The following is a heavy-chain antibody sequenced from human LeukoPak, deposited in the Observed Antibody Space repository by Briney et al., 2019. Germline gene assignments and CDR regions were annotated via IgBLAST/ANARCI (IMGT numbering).Heavy chain of an antibody. Sequence: GRSLRLSCAASGFTFSSYGMHWVRQAPGKGLEWVSAISGSGGSTYYADSVKGRFTISRDNSKNTLYLQMNSLRAEDTAVYYCAKSRGLVTLYYYYGMDVWGQGTTVTVSS. CDR3: AKSRGLVTLYYYYGMDV. V-gene: IGHV3-23*01. CDR2: ISGSGGST. CDR1: GFTFSSYG. D-gene: IGHD3-9*01. J-gene: IGHJ6*02.